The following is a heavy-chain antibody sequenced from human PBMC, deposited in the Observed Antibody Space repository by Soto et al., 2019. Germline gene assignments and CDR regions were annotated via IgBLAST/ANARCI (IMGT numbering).Heavy chain of an antibody. CDR1: GFTFNSYG. V-gene: IGHV3-33*01. J-gene: IGHJ6*02. Sequence: GGSLRLSCTASGFTFNSYGFNWVRQAPGKGLEWVAVIWYDGNTKYYADSVKGRFTISRDNLRSTVYLQMNSLTAEDTAVYYCARPLVAPVAGPYYYGMDVWGQGTTVTVS. CDR2: IWYDGNTK. D-gene: IGHD6-19*01. CDR3: ARPLVAPVAGPYYYGMDV.